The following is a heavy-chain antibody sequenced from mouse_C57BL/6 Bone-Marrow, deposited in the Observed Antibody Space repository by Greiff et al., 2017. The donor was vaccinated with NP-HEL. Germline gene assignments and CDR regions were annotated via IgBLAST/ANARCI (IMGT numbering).Heavy chain of an antibody. CDR2: IDPSDSYT. CDR1: GYTFTGYW. D-gene: IGHD3-3*01. J-gene: IGHJ2*01. Sequence: QVQLKQSGAELMKPGASVKLSCKATGYTFTGYWIEWVKQRPGQGLEWIGEIDPSDSYTNYNPKFKGKATLTVDTSSSTAYMQLSSLTSEDSAVYYCARRGRDGDYWGQGTTLTVAS. V-gene: IGHV1-50*01. CDR3: ARRGRDGDY.